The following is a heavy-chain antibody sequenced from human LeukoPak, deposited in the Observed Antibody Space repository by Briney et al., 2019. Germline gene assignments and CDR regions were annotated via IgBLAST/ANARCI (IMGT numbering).Heavy chain of an antibody. CDR1: GGSISSSSYY. J-gene: IGHJ4*02. Sequence: PSETLSLTCTVSGGSISSSSYYWGWIRQPPGKGLEWIGTIYYSGSTYCNPSLKSRVTISVDTSKNQFSLKLSSVTAADTAVYFCARKGTVSGLDYWGQGTLVTVSS. V-gene: IGHV4-39*01. D-gene: IGHD6-19*01. CDR2: IYYSGST. CDR3: ARKGTVSGLDY.